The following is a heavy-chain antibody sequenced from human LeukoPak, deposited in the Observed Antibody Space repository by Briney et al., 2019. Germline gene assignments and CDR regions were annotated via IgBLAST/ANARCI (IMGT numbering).Heavy chain of an antibody. Sequence: ASVKVSCKASGYTFTGYYMHWVRQAPGQGLEWMGWISPNSGGTNYAQKFQGRVTMTRDTSISTAYMELSRLRSDDTAVYYCARLTRLGYGDYVEYFQHWGQGTLVTVSS. V-gene: IGHV1-2*02. J-gene: IGHJ1*01. CDR1: GYTFTGYY. D-gene: IGHD4-17*01. CDR3: ARLTRLGYGDYVEYFQH. CDR2: ISPNSGGT.